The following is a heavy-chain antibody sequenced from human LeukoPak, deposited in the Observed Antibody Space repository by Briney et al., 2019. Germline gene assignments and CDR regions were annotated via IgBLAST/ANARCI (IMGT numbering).Heavy chain of an antibody. D-gene: IGHD1-26*01. Sequence: SETLSLTCAVYGGSFSGYYWSWIRQPPGKGLEWIGEINHSGSTNYNPSLKSRVTISVDTSKNQFSLKLSSVTAADTAVYYCARIPRAWELGSKAFDIWGQGTMVTVSS. CDR3: ARIPRAWELGSKAFDI. CDR1: GGSFSGYY. J-gene: IGHJ3*02. V-gene: IGHV4-34*01. CDR2: INHSGST.